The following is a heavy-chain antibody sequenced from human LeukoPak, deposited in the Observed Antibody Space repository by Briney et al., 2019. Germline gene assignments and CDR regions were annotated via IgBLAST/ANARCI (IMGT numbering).Heavy chain of an antibody. CDR1: VCTFHDYY. CDR3: ARVQWLARQYYFDY. V-gene: IGHV1-2*04. Sequence: SVTVSCKDSVCTFHDYYMHWVRQAPGQGREWMGWINPNSGGTNYAQKFRGWVTMTRDTSISTAYMELSSLRSEDTAVYYCARVQWLARQYYFDYWGQGRLVGVSS. CDR2: INPNSGGT. J-gene: IGHJ4*02. D-gene: IGHD6-19*01.